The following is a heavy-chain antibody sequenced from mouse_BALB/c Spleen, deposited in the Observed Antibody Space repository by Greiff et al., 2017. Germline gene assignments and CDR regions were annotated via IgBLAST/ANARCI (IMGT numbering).Heavy chain of an antibody. CDR2: IYPGNSDT. Sequence: VQLKQSGTVLARPGASVKMSCKASGYTFTSYWMHWVKQRPGQGLEWIGGIYPGNSDTSYNQKFKGKAKLTAVTSTSTAYMELSSLTNEDSAVYYCATVGYDYYAMDYWGQGTSVTVSS. J-gene: IGHJ4*01. CDR3: ATVGYDYYAMDY. V-gene: IGHV1-5*01. CDR1: GYTFTSYW. D-gene: IGHD1-1*02.